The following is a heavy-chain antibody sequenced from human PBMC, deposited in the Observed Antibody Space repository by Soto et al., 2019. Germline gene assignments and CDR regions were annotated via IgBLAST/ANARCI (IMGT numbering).Heavy chain of an antibody. CDR3: ARGPGGKRTYYFDY. J-gene: IGHJ4*02. D-gene: IGHD2-15*01. CDR1: GGSFSGYY. V-gene: IGHV4-34*01. Sequence: AVYGGSFSGYYWSWIRQPPGKGLEWIGEINHSGSTNYNPSLKSRVTISVDTSKNQFSLKLSSVTAADTAVYYCARGPGGKRTYYFDYWGQGXLVTVSS. CDR2: INHSGST.